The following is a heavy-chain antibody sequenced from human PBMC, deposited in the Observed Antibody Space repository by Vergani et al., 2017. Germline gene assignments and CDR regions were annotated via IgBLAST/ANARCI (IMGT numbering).Heavy chain of an antibody. CDR1: GFTFDDYT. V-gene: IGHV3-43*01. Sequence: EVQLVESGGVVVQPGGSLRLSCAASGFTFDDYTMHWVRQAPGKGLEWVSLISWDGGSTYYADSVKGRFTISRDNSKNSLYLQMNSLRTEDTALYYCAKDQGPYGSGSTKYYYYGMDVWGQGTTVTVSS. CDR3: AKDQGPYGSGSTKYYYYGMDV. J-gene: IGHJ6*02. CDR2: ISWDGGST. D-gene: IGHD3-10*01.